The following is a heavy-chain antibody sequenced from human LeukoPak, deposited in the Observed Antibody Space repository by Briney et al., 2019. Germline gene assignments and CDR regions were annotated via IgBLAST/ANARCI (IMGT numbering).Heavy chain of an antibody. D-gene: IGHD6-13*01. CDR1: GFSLTTSGVG. V-gene: IGHV2-5*01. Sequence: SGPTLVNPTQTLTLTCTFSGFSLTTSGVGVGWIRQPPGKALEWLALIYWNDDKRYSPSLKSRLTITKDTSKNRVVLRMTNMDPVDTATYYCAYRYSSWGHWYFDLWGRGTLVTVSS. CDR3: AYRYSSWGHWYFDL. J-gene: IGHJ2*01. CDR2: IYWNDDK.